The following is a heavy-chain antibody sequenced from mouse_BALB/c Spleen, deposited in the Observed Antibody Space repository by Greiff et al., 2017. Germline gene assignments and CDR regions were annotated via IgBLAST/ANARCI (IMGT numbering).Heavy chain of an antibody. D-gene: IGHD2-3*01. CDR3: ARVDGYYASYYAMDY. CDR1: GFSLTSYG. V-gene: IGHV2-9*02. J-gene: IGHJ4*01. CDR2: IWAGGST. Sequence: VQLQESGPGLVAPSQSLSITCTVSGFSLTSYGVHWVRQPPGKGLEWLGVIWAGGSTNYNSALMSRLSISKDNSKSQVFLKMNSLQTDDTAMYYCARVDGYYASYYAMDYWGQGTSVTVSS.